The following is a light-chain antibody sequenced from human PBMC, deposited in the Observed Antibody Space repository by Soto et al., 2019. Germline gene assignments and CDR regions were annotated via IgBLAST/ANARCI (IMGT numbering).Light chain of an antibody. CDR2: KAS. J-gene: IGKJ2*01. CDR3: QQYDSHPYT. Sequence: VLMTQSASTLSASVGDRVIITYRASQNINNWLAWYQQKPRQPPKLMIYKASILEGGVPSSFSGSGSGTEFTLTISSLQPDYFATYFCQQYDSHPYTFGQGTNLEIK. V-gene: IGKV1-5*03. CDR1: QNINNW.